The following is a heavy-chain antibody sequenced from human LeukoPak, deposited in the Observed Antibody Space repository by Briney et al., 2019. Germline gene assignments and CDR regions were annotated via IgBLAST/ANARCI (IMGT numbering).Heavy chain of an antibody. D-gene: IGHD5/OR15-5a*01. CDR3: ARSKDFPFFDA. V-gene: IGHV1-3*01. CDR2: IIAANGKT. J-gene: IGHJ4*02. CDR1: RDTFSSYA. Sequence: ASAKVSCKASRDTFSSYAIYWVRQAPGQRLEWMAWIIAANGKTKYSRKFQGRVSITTDTSARTAYMELRSLGSEDTAIYYCARSKDFPFFDAWGQGTLVTVSS.